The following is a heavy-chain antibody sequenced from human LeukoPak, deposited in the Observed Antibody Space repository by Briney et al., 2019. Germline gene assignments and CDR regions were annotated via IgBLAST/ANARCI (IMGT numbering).Heavy chain of an antibody. D-gene: IGHD3-22*01. J-gene: IGHJ3*02. CDR2: IKTDGSAT. Sequence: PGGSLILSCAASEFTFSNYWMHWVRQVPGKGLVWVSRIKTDGSATSYADSVRGRFTISRDNAKNTLYLQMNSLRVEDTAVYFCARDPHNYDNGRYQDALDMWGQGTMVTVSS. CDR1: EFTFSNYW. CDR3: ARDPHNYDNGRYQDALDM. V-gene: IGHV3-74*01.